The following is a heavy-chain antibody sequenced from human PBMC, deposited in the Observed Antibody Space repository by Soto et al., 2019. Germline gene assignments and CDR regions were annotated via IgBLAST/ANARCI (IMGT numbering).Heavy chain of an antibody. CDR3: AGGGTPIDY. CDR2: ISAYNGNT. CDR1: GYTFTNFG. V-gene: IGHV1-18*01. D-gene: IGHD3-16*01. J-gene: IGHJ4*02. Sequence: QVQLVQSGAEVKKPGASVKVSCKASGYTFTNFGIIWVRQAPGQGLEWMGWISAYNGNTNYGQTFQGRVTVTTDTNTSTGYMELMSLRSDGTAVYFCAGGGTPIDYWRQGTLVTVSS.